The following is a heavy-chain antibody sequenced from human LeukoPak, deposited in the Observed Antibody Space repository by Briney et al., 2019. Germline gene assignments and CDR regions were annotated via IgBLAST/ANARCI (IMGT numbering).Heavy chain of an antibody. CDR1: GFTFDDYT. V-gene: IGHV3-43*01. CDR3: AKDITVGGYYHPGFDY. Sequence: GGSLRLSCAASGFTFDDYTMPWVRHAPGKGLEWVSLISWDGGSTYYADSVKGRFTISRDNSKNSLYLQMNSLRTEDTALYYCAKDITVGGYYHPGFDYWGQGTLVTVSS. CDR2: ISWDGGST. D-gene: IGHD3-22*01. J-gene: IGHJ4*02.